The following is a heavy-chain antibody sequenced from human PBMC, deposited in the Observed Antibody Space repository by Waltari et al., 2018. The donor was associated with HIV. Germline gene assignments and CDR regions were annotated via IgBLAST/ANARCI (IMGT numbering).Heavy chain of an antibody. CDR1: GFTVRNTY. Sequence: EVELVESGGGLIQRGGSLRLSCGASGFTVRNTYMSWVRQAPGKGLEWVSVMYTGWSTYYADSVKGRFTISRDNSENTLYRQMDNLRVEDTAVYFCAGYAPLNYDISTSQDYWGQGTLVTVSS. V-gene: IGHV3-53*01. CDR2: MYTGWST. CDR3: AGYAPLNYDISTSQDY. J-gene: IGHJ4*02. D-gene: IGHD3-3*01.